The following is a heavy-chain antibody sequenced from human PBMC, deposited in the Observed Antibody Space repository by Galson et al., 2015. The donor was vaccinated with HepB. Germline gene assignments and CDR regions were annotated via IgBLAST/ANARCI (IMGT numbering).Heavy chain of an antibody. CDR3: ARSYDSSGYYYFDY. CDR1: GGTFSSYA. J-gene: IGHJ4*02. Sequence: VKVSCKASGGTFSSYAISWVRQAPGQGLEWMGRIIPILGIANYAQKFQGRVTITADKSTSTAYMELSSLRSEDTAVYYCARSYDSSGYYYFDYWGQGTLVTVSS. CDR2: IIPILGIA. D-gene: IGHD3-22*01. V-gene: IGHV1-69*04.